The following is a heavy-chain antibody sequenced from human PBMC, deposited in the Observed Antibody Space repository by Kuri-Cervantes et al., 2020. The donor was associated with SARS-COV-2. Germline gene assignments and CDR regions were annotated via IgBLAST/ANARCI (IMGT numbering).Heavy chain of an antibody. CDR3: ASKEWELPLEGAFDI. CDR2: ISGSGGST. V-gene: IGHV3-23*01. J-gene: IGHJ3*02. Sequence: GGSLRLSCAASGFTFSSYAMSWVRQAPGKGLEWVSAISGSGGSTYYADSVKGRFTISRDNSKNTLYLQMDSLRAEDTAVYYCASKEWELPLEGAFDIWGQGTMVTVSS. CDR1: GFTFSSYA. D-gene: IGHD1-26*01.